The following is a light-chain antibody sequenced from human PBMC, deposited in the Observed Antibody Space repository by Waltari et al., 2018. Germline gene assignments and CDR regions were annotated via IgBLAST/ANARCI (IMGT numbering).Light chain of an antibody. CDR2: GKD. V-gene: IGLV3-19*01. CDR3: PSRVVSNVRGA. CDR1: SLSSYD. Sequence: SSELTQDPAVSVAFGQTVTNTCQGDSLSSYDASWYQQKPGQAPILIIYGKDHRPSGIPDRFSGSTSGNTASLTITGSQAEDEADYYCPSRVVSNVRGAFGGGTKLTVL. J-gene: IGLJ2*01.